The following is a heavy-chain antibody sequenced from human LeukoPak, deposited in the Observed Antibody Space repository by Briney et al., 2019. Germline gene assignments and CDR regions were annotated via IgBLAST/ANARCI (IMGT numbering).Heavy chain of an antibody. CDR1: GYTFPNYG. CDR2: IIPILGIA. V-gene: IGHV1-69*04. D-gene: IGHD1-1*01. Sequence: SVKVSCKASGYTFPNYGISWVRQAPGQGLEWMGRIIPILGIANYAQKFQGRVTITADKSTSTAYMELSSLRSEDTAVYYCARGLVQLERGWFDPWGQGTLVTVSS. CDR3: ARGLVQLERGWFDP. J-gene: IGHJ5*02.